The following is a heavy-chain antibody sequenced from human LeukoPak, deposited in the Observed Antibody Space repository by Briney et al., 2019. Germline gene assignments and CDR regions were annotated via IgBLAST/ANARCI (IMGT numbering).Heavy chain of an antibody. CDR3: ARDHGIWFGELPPLTYYYYGMGV. D-gene: IGHD3-10*01. Sequence: SVKVSCKASGGTFSSYAISWVRQAPGQGLEWMGRIIPILGIANYAQKFQGRVTITADKSTSTAYMELSSLRSEDTAVYYCARDHGIWFGELPPLTYYYYGMGVWGQGTTVTVSS. CDR1: GGTFSSYA. CDR2: IIPILGIA. V-gene: IGHV1-69*04. J-gene: IGHJ6*02.